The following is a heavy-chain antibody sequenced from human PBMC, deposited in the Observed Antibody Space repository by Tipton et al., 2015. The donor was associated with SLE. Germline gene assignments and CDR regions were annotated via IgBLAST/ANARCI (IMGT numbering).Heavy chain of an antibody. D-gene: IGHD5-24*01. J-gene: IGHJ4*02. CDR3: ARHCQLYSFVY. V-gene: IGHV4-4*02. CDR1: GGSISSSNW. CDR2: TYYSGST. Sequence: TLSLTCAVSGGSISSSNWWSWVRQPPGKGLEWIGSTYYSGSTYYNPSLKSRVTISVDTSKNQFSLKLSSVTAADTAVYYCARHCQLYSFVYWGQGTLVTVSS.